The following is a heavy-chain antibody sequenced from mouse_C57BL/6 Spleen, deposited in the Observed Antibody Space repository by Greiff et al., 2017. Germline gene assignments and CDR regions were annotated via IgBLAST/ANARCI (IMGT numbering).Heavy chain of an antibody. CDR2: IGPGSGST. Sequence: QVHVKQPGAELVKPGASVKISCKASGYTFTDYYINWVKQRPGQGLAWIGKIGPGSGSTYSNEKFKGKATLTADKSSSTAYMQLSSLTSEYSAVYFCARSGYYGSFDYWGQGTTLTVSS. J-gene: IGHJ2*01. CDR1: GYTFTDYY. V-gene: IGHV1-77*01. CDR3: ARSGYYGSFDY. D-gene: IGHD1-1*01.